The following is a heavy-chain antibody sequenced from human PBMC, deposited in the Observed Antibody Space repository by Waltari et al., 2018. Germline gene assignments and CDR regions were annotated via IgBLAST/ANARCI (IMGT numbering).Heavy chain of an antibody. CDR2: ISSSSSTI. J-gene: IGHJ4*02. V-gene: IGHV3-48*01. CDR1: GFTFSSYI. CDR3: AREGSSGWSAFDY. Sequence: EVQLVESGGGLVQPGGSLRLSCAASGFTFSSYIMNWVRQAPGKGLEWVSYISSSSSTIYYADSVKGRFTISRDNAKNSLYLQMNSLRAEDTAVYYCAREGSSGWSAFDYWGQGTLVTVSS. D-gene: IGHD6-19*01.